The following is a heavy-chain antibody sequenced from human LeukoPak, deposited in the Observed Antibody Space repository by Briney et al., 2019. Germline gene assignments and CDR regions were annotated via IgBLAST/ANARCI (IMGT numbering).Heavy chain of an antibody. D-gene: IGHD7-27*01. J-gene: IGHJ4*02. CDR3: ARRPWGSGFDY. V-gene: IGHV3-64*01. CDR1: GFTFSSYA. Sequence: GGSLRLSFAASGFTFSSYAMHWVRQAPGKGLEYVSAISSNGGSTYYANSVKGRFTISRDNSKNTLYLQMGSLRAEDMAVYYCARRPWGSGFDYWGQGTLVTVSS. CDR2: ISSNGGST.